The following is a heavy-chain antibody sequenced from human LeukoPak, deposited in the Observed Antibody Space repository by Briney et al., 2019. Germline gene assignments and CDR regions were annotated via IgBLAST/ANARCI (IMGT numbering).Heavy chain of an antibody. CDR3: TRAAPAVAGTAFYFDL. D-gene: IGHD6-19*01. J-gene: IGHJ4*02. Sequence: GGSLRLSCTASGFTFKIYAMSWVRQAPGKGLDWVSAISGSGGSIYYAPSAKGRFTISRDNSKNTLYLQMNSLRDEDTAVYYCTRAAPAVAGTAFYFDLWGQGTLVTVSS. CDR2: ISGSGGSI. V-gene: IGHV3-23*01. CDR1: GFTFKIYA.